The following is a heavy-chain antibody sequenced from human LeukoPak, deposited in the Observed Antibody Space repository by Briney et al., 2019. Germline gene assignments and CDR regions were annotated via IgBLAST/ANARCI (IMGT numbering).Heavy chain of an antibody. CDR1: GFTFSSYG. CDR2: IWYDGSNK. Sequence: GGSLRLSCAASGFTFSSYGMHWVRQAPGKGLEWVAVIWYDGSNKYYGDSVKGRFTISRDNSKNTLYLQMNSLRAEDTAVYYCARESSPRYGDLDYWGQGTLVTVSS. V-gene: IGHV3-33*01. D-gene: IGHD4-17*01. J-gene: IGHJ4*02. CDR3: ARESSPRYGDLDY.